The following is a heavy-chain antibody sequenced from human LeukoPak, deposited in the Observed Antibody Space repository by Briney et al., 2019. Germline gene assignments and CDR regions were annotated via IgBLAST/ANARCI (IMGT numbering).Heavy chain of an antibody. J-gene: IGHJ4*02. CDR3: VRDLTRHDSSRDY. D-gene: IGHD3-16*01. V-gene: IGHV3-7*01. Sequence: PGGSLRLSCAASGFTFNNYWMSWVRQAPGKGLEWVANINHDGSEKYYVDSVKGRFTISRDSAENSVYLQMNSLRAEDTAMYYCVRDLTRHDSSRDYWGQGTLVTVSS. CDR1: GFTFNNYW. CDR2: INHDGSEK.